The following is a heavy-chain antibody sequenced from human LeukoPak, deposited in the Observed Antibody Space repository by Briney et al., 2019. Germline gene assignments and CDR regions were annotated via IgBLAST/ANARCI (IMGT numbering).Heavy chain of an antibody. Sequence: SETLSLTCTVSGGSISSGGYYWSWIRQHPGKGLEWIGYIYYSGSTYYNPSLKSRVTISVDTSKNQFSLKLSSVAAADTAVYYCARDRLAEVTYYDFWSGAPTWYYYGMDVWGQGTTVTVSS. D-gene: IGHD3-3*01. V-gene: IGHV4-31*03. CDR1: GGSISSGGYY. CDR3: ARDRLAEVTYYDFWSGAPTWYYYGMDV. J-gene: IGHJ6*02. CDR2: IYYSGST.